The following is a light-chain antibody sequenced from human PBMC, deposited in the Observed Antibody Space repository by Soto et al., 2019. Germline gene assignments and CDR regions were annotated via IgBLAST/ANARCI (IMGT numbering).Light chain of an antibody. J-gene: IGKJ3*01. CDR2: GAS. V-gene: IGKV3-20*01. CDR1: QSVSSSY. Sequence: EIVLTQSPGTLSLSPGEIATLSCRASQSVSSSYLAWYQQKPGQAPRLLIYGASSRATGIPDRFSGSGSGTDFTLTISRLEPEDFAVYYCQQYRSSPLFTFGPGTKVDIK. CDR3: QQYRSSPLFT.